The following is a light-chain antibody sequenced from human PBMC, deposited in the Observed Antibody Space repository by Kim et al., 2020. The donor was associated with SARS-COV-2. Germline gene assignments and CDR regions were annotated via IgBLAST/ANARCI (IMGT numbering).Light chain of an antibody. J-gene: IGKJ2*01. Sequence: SPGERAPRSCRASQSVRSNCLAWYQQNPGQAPRLLIYSASTRATAIPDRFSGSGSGTDFTLSISRLEPEDSAVYYCQQYGIAPPYTFGQGTKLEI. CDR3: QQYGIAPPYT. CDR1: QSVRSNC. CDR2: SAS. V-gene: IGKV3-20*01.